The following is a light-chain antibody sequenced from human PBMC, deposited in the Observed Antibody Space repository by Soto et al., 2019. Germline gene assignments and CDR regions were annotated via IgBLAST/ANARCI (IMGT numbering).Light chain of an antibody. V-gene: IGKV3-20*01. Sequence: DIVLTQSPGTLSLSPGERATLSCRASQSVSSKYLAWYQQKPGQAPRVLIYGASIRATGIPERFSGGGSGTDFTLTITRLEPEDFAVYHCQQYNNWPPFTFGPGTKVDIK. CDR3: QQYNNWPPFT. J-gene: IGKJ3*01. CDR1: QSVSSKY. CDR2: GAS.